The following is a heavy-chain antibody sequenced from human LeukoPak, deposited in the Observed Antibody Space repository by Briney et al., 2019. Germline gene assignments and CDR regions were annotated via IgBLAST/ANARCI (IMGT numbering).Heavy chain of an antibody. CDR2: IYHSGST. CDR1: GGSISSGGYS. Sequence: SETLSLTCAVSGGSISSGGYSWSWIRQPPGKGLEWIGYIYHSGSTYYNPSLKSRVTISVDRSKNQFSLKLSSVTAADTAVYFCARLPLHDYGDYNAFDVWGQGTLVTVSS. CDR3: ARLPLHDYGDYNAFDV. V-gene: IGHV4-30-2*01. J-gene: IGHJ3*01. D-gene: IGHD4-17*01.